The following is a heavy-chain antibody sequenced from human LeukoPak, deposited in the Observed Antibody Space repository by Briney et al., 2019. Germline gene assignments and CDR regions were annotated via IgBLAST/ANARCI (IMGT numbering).Heavy chain of an antibody. J-gene: IGHJ4*02. CDR3: ARDRGYNTLDY. Sequence: GGPLRLSCAASGFTFSSYGMHWVRQAPGKGLEWVAVISYDGSNKYYADSVKGRFTISRDNSKNTLYLQMNSLRAEDTAVYYCARDRGYNTLDYWGQGILVTVSS. V-gene: IGHV3-30*03. CDR1: GFTFSSYG. D-gene: IGHD5-18*01. CDR2: ISYDGSNK.